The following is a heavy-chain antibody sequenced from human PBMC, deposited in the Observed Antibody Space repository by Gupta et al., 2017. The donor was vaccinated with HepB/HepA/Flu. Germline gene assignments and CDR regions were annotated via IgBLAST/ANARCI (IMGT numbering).Heavy chain of an antibody. Sequence: QVHLVESGGGVVQPGKSLRLSCAASGFTFSAYGMTWVRQAPGKGLEWVTIISHDCINKYYADSVKGRFTISIDNSYNTLYLQMNSLIAEDTAVYYCAKETYGSGSYPLEYWGQGTLVTVSS. CDR3: AKETYGSGSYPLEY. D-gene: IGHD3-10*01. V-gene: IGHV3-30*18. J-gene: IGHJ4*02. CDR2: ISHDCINK. CDR1: GFTFSAYG.